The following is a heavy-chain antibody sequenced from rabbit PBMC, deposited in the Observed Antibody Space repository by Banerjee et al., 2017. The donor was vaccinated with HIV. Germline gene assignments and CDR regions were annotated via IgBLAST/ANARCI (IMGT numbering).Heavy chain of an antibody. CDR1: GFDFSTYY. D-gene: IGHD4-2*01. V-gene: IGHV1S45*01. Sequence: QEQLVESGGGLVQPEGSLTLTCKASGFDFSTYYMCWVRQAPGKGLEWIACIAGGDANRDYASWAKGRFTISKTSSTTVTLQMTSLTAADTATYFCAREGSAGSGGLRVVFELWGPGTLVTVS. CDR3: AREGSAGSGGLRVVFEL. CDR2: IAGGDANR. J-gene: IGHJ4*01.